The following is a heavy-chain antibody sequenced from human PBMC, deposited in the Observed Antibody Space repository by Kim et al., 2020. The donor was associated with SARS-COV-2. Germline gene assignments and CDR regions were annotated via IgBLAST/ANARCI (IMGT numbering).Heavy chain of an antibody. CDR3: ARGDYFDSSGYHDAFDV. CDR1: GLTFNSYW. V-gene: IGHV3-7*03. CDR2: IKHDGSAK. J-gene: IGHJ3*01. Sequence: GGSLRLSCAVSGLTFNSYWMSWVRQAPGKGLEWVANIKHDGSAKYYVDSVKGRFTISRDNAKKSLDLQMNSLRVEDTAMYYCARGDYFDSSGYHDAFDVWGQGTMVTVSS. D-gene: IGHD3-22*01.